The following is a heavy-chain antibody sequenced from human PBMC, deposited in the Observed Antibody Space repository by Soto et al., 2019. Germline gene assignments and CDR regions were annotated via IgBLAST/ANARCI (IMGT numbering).Heavy chain of an antibody. J-gene: IGHJ1*01. CDR3: PRGSSRWDC. Sequence: SETLSLTCTVSGGSISSFYWSWSRQPAGKGLEWIGRIYSGGRNNYNPSLKSRVTMSVDTSKNQFSLRLSSVTAADTAMYHCPRGSSRWDCWGQGDLVTVSS. CDR1: GGSISSFY. CDR2: IYSGGRN. D-gene: IGHD6-13*01. V-gene: IGHV4-4*07.